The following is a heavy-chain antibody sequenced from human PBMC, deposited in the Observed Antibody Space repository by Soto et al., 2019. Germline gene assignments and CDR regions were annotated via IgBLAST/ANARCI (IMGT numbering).Heavy chain of an antibody. CDR3: ARRSIAAAGTPLWFDP. J-gene: IGHJ5*02. CDR2: IHHSGSA. Sequence: SETLSLTCTVSGDSVNTGVYYWSWVRQSPGKGLEWIGYIHHSGSAQYHPSLTSRVTISVDTSKNQFSLSLTSVAAADTAVYYCARRSIAAAGTPLWFDPWGTGTPVTVAS. D-gene: IGHD6-13*01. CDR1: GDSVNTGVYY. V-gene: IGHV4-61*08.